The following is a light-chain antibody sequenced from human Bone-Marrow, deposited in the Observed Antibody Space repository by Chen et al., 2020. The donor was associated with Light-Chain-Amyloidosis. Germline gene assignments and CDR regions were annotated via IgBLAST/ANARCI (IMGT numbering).Light chain of an antibody. CDR1: QSISTY. V-gene: IGKV1-39*01. J-gene: IGKJ2*01. CDR2: SAS. Sequence: DIQMPQSPSSLSASVGDRVTITCRASQSISTYLNWYQYKPGKIPKLLIYSASTLQSGVPSRFSGSGSGTDFTLTISSLQAEDFAIYYCQQSHSIPRTFGQGTKLEMK. CDR3: QQSHSIPRT.